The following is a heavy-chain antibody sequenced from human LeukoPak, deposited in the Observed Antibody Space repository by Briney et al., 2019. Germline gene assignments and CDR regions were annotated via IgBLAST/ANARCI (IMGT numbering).Heavy chain of an antibody. J-gene: IGHJ6*02. Sequence: PGGSLRLSCTAAGFIFNDFDFHWVRQGPGKGPDWVSAIGIGGDTHYSGSVKGRFTISRENAKNSLFLRMNNLRAGDTAVYYCARDRFGMDVWGRGTTVIVSS. CDR3: ARDRFGMDV. CDR1: GFIFNDFD. CDR2: IGIGGDT. V-gene: IGHV3-13*01.